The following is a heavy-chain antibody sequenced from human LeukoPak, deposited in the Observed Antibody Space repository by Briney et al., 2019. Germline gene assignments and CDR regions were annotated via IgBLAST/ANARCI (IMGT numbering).Heavy chain of an antibody. CDR1: GGPISSYY. CDR2: IYTSGST. V-gene: IGHV4-4*07. CDR3: ARDIRYYYGSGTFSLFDY. Sequence: SETLSLTCTVSGGPISSYYWSWIRQPAGKGLEWIGRIYTSGSTNYNPSLKSRVTMSVDTSKNQFSLKLSSVTAADTAVYYCARDIRYYYGSGTFSLFDYWGRGTLVTVSS. D-gene: IGHD3-10*01. J-gene: IGHJ4*02.